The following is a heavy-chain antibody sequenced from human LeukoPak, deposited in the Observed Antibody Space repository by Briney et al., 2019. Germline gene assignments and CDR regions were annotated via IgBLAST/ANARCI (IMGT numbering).Heavy chain of an antibody. J-gene: IGHJ4*02. CDR1: GFTFDDYG. V-gene: IGHV3-20*04. CDR3: AKRYSGYDSDAFDY. D-gene: IGHD5-12*01. Sequence: GGSLRLSRAASGFTFDDYGMSWVRQAPGKGLEWVSGINWNGGSTGYADSVKGRFTISRDNAKNSLYLRMNSLRAEDTALYYCAKRYSGYDSDAFDYWGQGTLVTVSS. CDR2: INWNGGST.